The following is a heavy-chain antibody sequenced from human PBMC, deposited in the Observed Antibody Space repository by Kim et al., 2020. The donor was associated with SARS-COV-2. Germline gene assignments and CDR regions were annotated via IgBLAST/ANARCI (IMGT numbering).Heavy chain of an antibody. Sequence: NYTPSLKSRVTISVDTSKNQFSLKLSSVTAADTAVYYCARRGYSYGVVDYWGQGTLVTVSS. D-gene: IGHD5-18*01. CDR3: ARRGYSYGVVDY. V-gene: IGHV4-34*01. J-gene: IGHJ4*02.